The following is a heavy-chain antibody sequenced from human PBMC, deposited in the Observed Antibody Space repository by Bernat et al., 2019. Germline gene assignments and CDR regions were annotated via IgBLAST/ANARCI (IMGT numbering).Heavy chain of an antibody. V-gene: IGHV3-30*18. CDR2: ISYDGSNK. CDR1: GFTFSSYG. D-gene: IGHD3-3*01. CDR3: AKQYYDSNDAFDI. Sequence: QVQLVESGGGVVQPGRSLRLSCAASGFTFSSYGMYWVRQAPGKGLEWVAVISYDGSNKYYADSVKGRFTISRDNSKNTLYLQMNSLRAEDTAVYYCAKQYYDSNDAFDIWGQGTMVTVSS. J-gene: IGHJ3*02.